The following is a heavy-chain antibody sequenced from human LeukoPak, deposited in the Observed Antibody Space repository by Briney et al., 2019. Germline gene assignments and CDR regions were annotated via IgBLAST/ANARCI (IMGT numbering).Heavy chain of an antibody. CDR2: VYRTGST. V-gene: IGHV4-59*08. J-gene: IGHJ4*02. Sequence: SETLSLTCTVSGGSISNHFWSWIRQSPGKGLEWIGNVYRTGSTNHNPPLKSRVTISVDTFKNQLSLELSSVTATDTALYYCARHSRSWGLTTVVNVDYWGQGILVTVSS. CDR1: GGSISNHF. D-gene: IGHD4-23*01. CDR3: ARHSRSWGLTTVVNVDY.